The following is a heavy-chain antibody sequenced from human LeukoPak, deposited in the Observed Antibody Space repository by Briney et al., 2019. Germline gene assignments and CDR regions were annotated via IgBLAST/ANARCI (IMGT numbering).Heavy chain of an antibody. CDR3: ATGMAPLDYGDYLGS. D-gene: IGHD3-16*01. Sequence: ASVKVSFKATGYTFTSYGISWVRQAPGKGLEWMGGFDPEDGETNYAQKFQGGVTMTEDTSAHTAYMELNNLRSEDTAVYYCATGMAPLDYGDYLGSWGQGSLVTVSS. J-gene: IGHJ4*02. V-gene: IGHV1-24*01. CDR1: GYTFTSYG. CDR2: FDPEDGET.